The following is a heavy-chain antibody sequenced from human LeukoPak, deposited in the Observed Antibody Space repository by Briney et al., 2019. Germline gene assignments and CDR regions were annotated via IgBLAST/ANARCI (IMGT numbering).Heavy chain of an antibody. V-gene: IGHV4-4*07. CDR1: GGSISNVY. CDR3: ARGSSGSYYVEDYFDY. CDR2: IYTSGST. Sequence: PSETLSLTCSVSGGSISNVYWSWIRQPAGKGLEGIGRIYTSGSTNYNPSLKSRVTMSVDTSKNQFSLKLSSVTAADTAVYYCARGSSGSYYVEDYFDYWGQGTLVTVSS. D-gene: IGHD1-26*01. J-gene: IGHJ4*02.